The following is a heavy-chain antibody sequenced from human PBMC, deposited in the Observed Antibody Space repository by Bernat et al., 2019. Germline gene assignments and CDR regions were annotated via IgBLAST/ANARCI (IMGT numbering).Heavy chain of an antibody. Sequence: EVQLVESGGGLVKPGGSLRLSCAASGFTFSNAWMSWVRQAPGKGLEWVGRIKSKTDGGTTDYAAPVNGRFTSSRDDSKHTLYLQMNSLRTEDTAVYYCTTVLPGDYGDDYWGQGTLVTVSS. CDR1: GFTFSNAW. CDR2: IKSKTDGGTT. V-gene: IGHV3-15*01. CDR3: TTVLPGDYGDDY. J-gene: IGHJ4*01. D-gene: IGHD4-17*01.